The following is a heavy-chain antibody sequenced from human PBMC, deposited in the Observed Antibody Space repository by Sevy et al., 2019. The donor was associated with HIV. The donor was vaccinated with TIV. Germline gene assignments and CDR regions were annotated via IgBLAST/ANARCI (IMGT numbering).Heavy chain of an antibody. J-gene: IGHJ4*02. D-gene: IGHD6-19*01. CDR1: GYTFTSYG. CDR3: ARVGLTSGWYSGGVDY. V-gene: IGHV1-18*01. CDR2: ISAYNGNT. Sequence: ASAKVSCKASGYTFTSYGISWVRQAPGQGLEWMGGISAYNGNTNNAQKLQGRVTMTTDTYTSTAYMELRSLRSDDTAVYYCARVGLTSGWYSGGVDYWGQGTLVTVSS.